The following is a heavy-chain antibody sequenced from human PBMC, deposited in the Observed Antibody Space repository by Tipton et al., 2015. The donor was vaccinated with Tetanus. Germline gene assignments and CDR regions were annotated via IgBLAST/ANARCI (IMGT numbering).Heavy chain of an antibody. V-gene: IGHV3-23*01. Sequence: SLRLSCAASGFTFSSYAMSWVRQAPGKGLEWVSAISGSGGGTYYADSVQGRFTISRDNARNSLFLQMDSLRAEDTAVYYCARAWGSGVGASLFWGQGTPVTVSS. CDR2: ISGSGGGT. D-gene: IGHD1-26*01. J-gene: IGHJ1*01. CDR1: GFTFSSYA. CDR3: ARAWGSGVGASLF.